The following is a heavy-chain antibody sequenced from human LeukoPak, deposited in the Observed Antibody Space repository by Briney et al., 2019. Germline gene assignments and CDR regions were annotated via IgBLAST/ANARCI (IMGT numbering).Heavy chain of an antibody. V-gene: IGHV5-51*01. D-gene: IGHD3-3*01. CDR1: GYSFSDYW. CDR3: ARQGTYDFWSGYDYYYYMDV. Sequence: GESLKISCKASGYSFSDYWIGWVRQMPGKGLEWMGIIYPGDSDTRYSPSFQGQVTISADKSISTAYLQWSSLKASDTAMYYCARQGTYDFWSGYDYYYYMDVWGKGTTVTVSS. CDR2: IYPGDSDT. J-gene: IGHJ6*03.